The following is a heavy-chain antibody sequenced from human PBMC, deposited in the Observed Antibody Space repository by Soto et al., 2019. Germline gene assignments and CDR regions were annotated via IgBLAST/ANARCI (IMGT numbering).Heavy chain of an antibody. D-gene: IGHD5-12*01. CDR2: IYYSGST. V-gene: IGHV4-31*03. CDR1: GGSISSGGYY. J-gene: IGHJ6*02. Sequence: SETLSLTCTVSGGSISSGGYYWSWIRQHPGKGLEWIGYIYYSGSTYYNPSLKSRVTISVDTSKNQFSLKLSSVTAADTAVYYCAAIYSGYEYYYYGMDVWGQGTTVTVS. CDR3: AAIYSGYEYYYYGMDV.